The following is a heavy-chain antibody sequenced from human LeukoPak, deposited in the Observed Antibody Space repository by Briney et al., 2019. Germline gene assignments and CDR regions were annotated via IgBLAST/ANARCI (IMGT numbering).Heavy chain of an antibody. Sequence: PSQTLSLTCAVSGGSFSSGGYSWSWIRQPPGKGLEWIGYIYYSGSTYYNPSLKSRVTISVDTSKNQFSLKLSSVTAADTALYYWARAAYDMTPPDYWGQGTLVTVSS. J-gene: IGHJ4*02. CDR3: ARAAYDMTPPDY. CDR1: GGSFSSGGYS. V-gene: IGHV4-30-4*07. CDR2: IYYSGST. D-gene: IGHD1-1*01.